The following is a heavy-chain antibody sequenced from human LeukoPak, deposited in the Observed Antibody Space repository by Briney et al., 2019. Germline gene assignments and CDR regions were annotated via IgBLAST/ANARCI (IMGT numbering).Heavy chain of an antibody. J-gene: IGHJ4*02. V-gene: IGHV1-2*06. D-gene: IGHD3-3*02. Sequence: GASVKVSCKASGYTFTGYYMHWVRQAPGQGLEWMGRINPNSGGTNYAQKFQGRVTMTRDTSISTAYMELGRLRSDDTAVYYCTSTIYLRHFWSFDYWGQGTLVTVSS. CDR1: GYTFTGYY. CDR3: TSTIYLRHFWSFDY. CDR2: INPNSGGT.